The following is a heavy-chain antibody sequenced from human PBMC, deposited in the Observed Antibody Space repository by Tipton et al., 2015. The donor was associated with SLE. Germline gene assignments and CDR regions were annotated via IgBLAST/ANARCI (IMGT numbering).Heavy chain of an antibody. D-gene: IGHD2-21*02. CDR2: INYGGTT. J-gene: IGHJ3*02. CDR3: ARVGDMTTIVQGYAFDI. CDR1: GDPISNDNYF. Sequence: TLSLTCTISGDPISNDNYFWGWIRQPPGKGLELIGNINYGGTTYYNPSLKTRVTISVDTSKIQFSLRLTSMTAADTAVYFCARVGDMTTIVQGYAFDIWGQGTMVTVSP. V-gene: IGHV4-39*07.